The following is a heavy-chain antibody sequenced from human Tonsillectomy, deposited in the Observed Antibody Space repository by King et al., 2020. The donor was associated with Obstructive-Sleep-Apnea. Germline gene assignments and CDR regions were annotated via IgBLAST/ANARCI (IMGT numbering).Heavy chain of an antibody. CDR1: GGSISSYH. D-gene: IGHD3-9*01. CDR3: ARVGVDYDILPGHNRHRDWFDP. Sequence: QLQESGPGLVKPSETLSLICTVSGGSISSYHWSWIRQPPGKGLEWIGYIDYSGSTNYNPSLKSRVTISVDTSKNQFSLSLTSVSAADTAVYYCARVGVDYDILPGHNRHRDWFDPWGQGTLVTVSS. V-gene: IGHV4-59*01. J-gene: IGHJ5*02. CDR2: IDYSGST.